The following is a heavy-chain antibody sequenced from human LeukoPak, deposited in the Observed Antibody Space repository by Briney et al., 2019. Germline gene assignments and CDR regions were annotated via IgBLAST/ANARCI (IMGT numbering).Heavy chain of an antibody. V-gene: IGHV3-30*04. CDR3: ERVLAYCGGDCSMRGAFDI. Sequence: GGSLRLSCAASGFTFSSYAMHWVRQAPGKGLEWVAVISYDGSNKYYADSVKGRFTISRDNSKNTLYLQMNSLRAEDTAVYYCERVLAYCGGDCSMRGAFDIWGQGTMVTVSS. CDR2: ISYDGSNK. CDR1: GFTFSSYA. D-gene: IGHD2-21*02. J-gene: IGHJ3*02.